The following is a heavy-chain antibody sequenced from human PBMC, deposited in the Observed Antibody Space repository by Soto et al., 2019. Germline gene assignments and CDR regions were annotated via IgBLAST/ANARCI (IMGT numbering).Heavy chain of an antibody. V-gene: IGHV1-3*01. Sequence: ASVKVSCKASGYTFTSYYMHWVRQAPGQRLEWMGWINAGNGNTKYSQKFQGRVTITRDTSASTAYMELSSLRSDDTAVYYCVRVVAITGYPANWGQGTLVTVSS. CDR1: GYTFTSYY. CDR3: VRVVAITGYPAN. CDR2: INAGNGNT. D-gene: IGHD5-12*01. J-gene: IGHJ4*02.